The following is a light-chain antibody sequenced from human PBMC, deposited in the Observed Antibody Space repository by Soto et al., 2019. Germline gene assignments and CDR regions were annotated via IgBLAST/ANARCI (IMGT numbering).Light chain of an antibody. Sequence: DIVMTQSPDSLAVSLGERATINCKSSQSVLYSSNNKNYLAWYQQKPGQPPKLLIYWASTRESGVPDRFSGSGSGPHFTLTISSLQAEDVAVYYCQQYYSTPYTFGQGTKLEIK. V-gene: IGKV4-1*01. J-gene: IGKJ2*01. CDR1: QSVLYSSNNKNY. CDR2: WAS. CDR3: QQYYSTPYT.